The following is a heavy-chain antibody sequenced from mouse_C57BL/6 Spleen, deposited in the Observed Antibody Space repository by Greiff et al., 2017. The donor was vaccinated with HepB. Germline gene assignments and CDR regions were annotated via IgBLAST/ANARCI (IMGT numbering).Heavy chain of an antibody. V-gene: IGHV1-15*01. CDR3: RGLVPGAMDY. J-gene: IGHJ4*01. CDR1: GYTFTDYE. D-gene: IGHD3-3*01. CDR2: IEPETGGT. Sequence: QVQLQQSGAELVRPGASVTLSCKASGYTFTDYEMHWVKQTPVHGLEWIGAIEPETGGTAYNQKVKGKAILTADKSSSTAYMELRSLTSEDSAVYYCRGLVPGAMDYWGQGTSVTVSS.